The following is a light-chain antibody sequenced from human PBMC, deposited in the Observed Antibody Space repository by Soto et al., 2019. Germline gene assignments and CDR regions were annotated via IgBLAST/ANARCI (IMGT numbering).Light chain of an antibody. Sequence: DVQMTQSPSSLSASVGDSVTIACRASQTVSKFVNWYQQKPGKVPDLLIYDASNLETGVPSRFSGSGSGTDFTLIISSLQPQDIATYSCHQYDNLPLSFGGGTQVEI. CDR2: DAS. V-gene: IGKV1-33*01. CDR3: HQYDNLPLS. CDR1: QTVSKF. J-gene: IGKJ4*01.